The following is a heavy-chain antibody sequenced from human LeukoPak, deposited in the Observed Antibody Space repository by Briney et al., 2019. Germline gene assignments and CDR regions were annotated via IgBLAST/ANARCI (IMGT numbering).Heavy chain of an antibody. V-gene: IGHV3-53*01. D-gene: IGHD3-3*01. J-gene: IGHJ4*02. CDR3: ARDLDGPENY. Sequence: GGSLRLSCAVSGVTVSSTDMSWVRQAPGKGLEWVSVIFSGGGTYYTGSMKGRFTISRDNSKNTLYLQMNSLRAEDTAVYYCARDLDGPENYWGQGTLVTVSS. CDR2: IFSGGGT. CDR1: GVTVSSTD.